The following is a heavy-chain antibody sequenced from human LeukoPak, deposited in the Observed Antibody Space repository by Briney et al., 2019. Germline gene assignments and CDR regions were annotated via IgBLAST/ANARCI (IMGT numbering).Heavy chain of an antibody. Sequence: GGSLRLSCAASGFTFSSYGMHWVRQAPGKGLEWVAVISYDGSNKYYADSVKSRFTISRDNSRKMLYLQMNSLRVEDTAVYYCAKDPNGDYVGAFDSWGQGTMVTVSS. CDR1: GFTFSSYG. V-gene: IGHV3-30*18. D-gene: IGHD4-17*01. CDR3: AKDPNGDYVGAFDS. CDR2: ISYDGSNK. J-gene: IGHJ3*02.